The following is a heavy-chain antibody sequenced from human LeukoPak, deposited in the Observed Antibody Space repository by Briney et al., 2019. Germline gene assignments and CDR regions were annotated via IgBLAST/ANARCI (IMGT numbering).Heavy chain of an antibody. V-gene: IGHV3-64D*06. CDR2: ISADGTGT. CDR1: GFTFGRFA. CDR3: VREIIDF. J-gene: IGHJ4*02. Sequence: GGSLRLSCSASGFTFGRFAIHWVRQAPGKGLEYVSAISADGTGTFHADSVKGRFTISRDNSKNTVNLQMSSLRAEDTAVYYCVREIIDFWGQGTLVTVSS. D-gene: IGHD3-10*01.